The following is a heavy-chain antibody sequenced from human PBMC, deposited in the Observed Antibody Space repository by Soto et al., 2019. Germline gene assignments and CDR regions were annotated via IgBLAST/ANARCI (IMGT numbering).Heavy chain of an antibody. D-gene: IGHD3-10*01. J-gene: IGHJ4*02. CDR1: GFVFNMYW. V-gene: IGHV3-74*01. Sequence: GGSLRLSCAASGFVFNMYWMHWVRQVPGEGPEWVTRINDDGTRTDYADSAKGRFTISRDNAKDILYLQMDALRVDDTAVYYWIRGPRPSSVGTGAFWGQGTLVTVSS. CDR3: IRGPRPSSVGTGAF. CDR2: INDDGTRT.